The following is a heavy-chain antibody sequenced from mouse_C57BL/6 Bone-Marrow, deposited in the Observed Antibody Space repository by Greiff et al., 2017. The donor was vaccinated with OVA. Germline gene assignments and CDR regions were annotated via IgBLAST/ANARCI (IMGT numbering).Heavy chain of an antibody. CDR2: INPNNGGT. CDR1: GYTFTDYY. J-gene: IGHJ4*01. Sequence: VQLQQSGPELVKPGASVKISCKASGYTFTDYYMNWVKQSHGKSLEWIGDINPNNGGTSYNQKFKGKATLTVDKSSSTAYMERRSLTSEDSAVYYCARSGYSYYAMDYWGQGTSVTVSS. D-gene: IGHD2-3*01. V-gene: IGHV1-26*01. CDR3: ARSGYSYYAMDY.